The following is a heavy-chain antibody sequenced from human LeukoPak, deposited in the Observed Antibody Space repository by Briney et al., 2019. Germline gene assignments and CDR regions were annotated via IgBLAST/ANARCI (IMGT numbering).Heavy chain of an antibody. CDR1: GGSISSSSYY. CDR3: ARGYCSGGSCYSYYYYNYMDV. J-gene: IGHJ6*03. D-gene: IGHD2-15*01. V-gene: IGHV4-39*07. Sequence: PSETLSLTCTVSGGSISSSSYYWGWIRQPPGKGLEWIGSIYYSGSTYYNPSLKSRVTISVDTSKNQFSLKVSSVTAADTAVYYCARGYCSGGSCYSYYYYNYMDVWGKGTTVTVSS. CDR2: IYYSGST.